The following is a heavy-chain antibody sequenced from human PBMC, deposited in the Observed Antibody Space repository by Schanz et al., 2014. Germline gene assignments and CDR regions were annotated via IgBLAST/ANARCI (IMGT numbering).Heavy chain of an antibody. D-gene: IGHD6-19*01. CDR1: GFTFSSYG. Sequence: LVESGGGVVQPGRSLRLYCAASGFTFSSYGMHWVRQVPGKGLEWVAVVCYDGSKKYYPDSVKGRFTISRDNSRNTLFLQMNSLRTEDTAVYHCAKERDTSGWNHGDYWGQGTLVTASS. J-gene: IGHJ4*02. V-gene: IGHV3-33*06. CDR2: VCYDGSKK. CDR3: AKERDTSGWNHGDY.